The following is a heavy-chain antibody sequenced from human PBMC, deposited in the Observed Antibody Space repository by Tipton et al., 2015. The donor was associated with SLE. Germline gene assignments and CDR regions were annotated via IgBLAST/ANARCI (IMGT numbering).Heavy chain of an antibody. D-gene: IGHD2-2*02. CDR2: VFHNGNP. CDR3: ARAIRFFDP. V-gene: IGHV4-39*07. CDR1: SASFSSDRSF. J-gene: IGHJ5*02. Sequence: TLSLTCTVSSASFSSDRSFWGWIRQPPGGGLEWIANVFHNGNPYYNPSLKSRVTISVDTSKNQFSLNLTSVTAADTAVYYCARAIRFFDPWGQGALVTVSS.